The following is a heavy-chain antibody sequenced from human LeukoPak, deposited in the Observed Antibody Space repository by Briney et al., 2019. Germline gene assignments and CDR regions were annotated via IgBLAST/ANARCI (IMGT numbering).Heavy chain of an antibody. CDR2: IDPNSGGT. J-gene: IGHJ4*02. Sequence: ASVKVSCKASGFSFTGHFMHSVRQAPGQGPEWMGRIDPNSGGTNYALKFQGRVTMTKDTPITTAYMDLSRLRSDDTAVYYCARGPHDTAYYFDQWGQGTLVTVSS. CDR3: ARGPHDTAYYFDQ. V-gene: IGHV1-2*06. D-gene: IGHD5-18*01. CDR1: GFSFTGHF.